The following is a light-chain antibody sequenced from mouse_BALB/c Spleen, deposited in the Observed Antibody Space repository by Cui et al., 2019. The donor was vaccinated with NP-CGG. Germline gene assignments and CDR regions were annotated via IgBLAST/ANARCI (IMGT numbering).Light chain of an antibody. CDR3: ALWYSNHWV. CDR1: TGAVTTSNY. J-gene: IGLJ1*01. V-gene: IGLV1*01. CDR2: GTN. Sequence: QAVVTQESALTTSPSETVTLTCRSSTGAVTTSNYANWVQEKPDHLFTGLIGGTNNRVPGVPARFSGSLIGDKAALTIIGAQTEDEAIYFCALWYSNHWVFGGGTKLTVL.